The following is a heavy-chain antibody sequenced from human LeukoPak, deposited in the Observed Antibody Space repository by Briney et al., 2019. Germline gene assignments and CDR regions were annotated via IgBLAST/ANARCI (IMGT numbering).Heavy chain of an antibody. CDR1: GFTFDDYA. J-gene: IGHJ4*02. CDR2: ISWNSGSI. V-gene: IGHV3-9*01. Sequence: PGRSLRLSCAASGFTFDDYAMPWVRQAPGKGLEWVSGISWNSGSIGYADSVKGRFTISRDNAKNSLYLQMNSLRAEDTALYYCAKDLYHGSGSLYTFDYWGQGTLVTVSS. D-gene: IGHD3-10*01. CDR3: AKDLYHGSGSLYTFDY.